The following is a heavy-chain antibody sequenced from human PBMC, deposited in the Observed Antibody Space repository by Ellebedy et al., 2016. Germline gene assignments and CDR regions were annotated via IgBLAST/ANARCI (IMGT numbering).Heavy chain of an antibody. V-gene: IGHV3-23*01. D-gene: IGHD3-3*01. J-gene: IGHJ6*02. CDR2: ISGSGGST. Sequence: MHWVRQAPGKGLEWVSGISGSGGSTYYADSVKGRLTISRDNSKNTLYLQMNSLRAEDTAVYYCAKDKSGLHGMDVWGQGTTVTVSS. CDR3: AKDKSGLHGMDV.